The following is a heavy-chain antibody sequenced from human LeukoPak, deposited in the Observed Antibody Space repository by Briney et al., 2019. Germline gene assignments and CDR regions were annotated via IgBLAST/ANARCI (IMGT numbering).Heavy chain of an antibody. CDR3: AKARRSGTHYSDFDF. D-gene: IGHD1-26*01. V-gene: IGHV3-43*02. CDR2: ISGDGGTT. Sequence: PGGSLRLSCAASGFNFDEYAMCWVRQAPGKGLECVSLISGDGGTTSYADSVKGRFTISRDNSENSLNLQMKSLRYEDTGLYYCAKARRSGTHYSDFDFWGQGTLVTVSS. J-gene: IGHJ4*02. CDR1: GFNFDEYA.